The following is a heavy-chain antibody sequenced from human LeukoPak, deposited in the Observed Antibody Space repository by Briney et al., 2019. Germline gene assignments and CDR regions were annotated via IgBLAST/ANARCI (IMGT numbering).Heavy chain of an antibody. CDR3: AREKDDSSGYYPDY. V-gene: IGHV4-34*01. Sequence: PSETLSLTCAVYGGSFSGYYWSWIRQPPGKGLEWIGEINHSGSTNYNPSLKSRVTISVDTSKNQFSLKLSSVTAADTAVYYCAREKDDSSGYYPDYWGQGTLVTVSS. CDR2: INHSGST. D-gene: IGHD3-22*01. CDR1: GGSFSGYY. J-gene: IGHJ4*02.